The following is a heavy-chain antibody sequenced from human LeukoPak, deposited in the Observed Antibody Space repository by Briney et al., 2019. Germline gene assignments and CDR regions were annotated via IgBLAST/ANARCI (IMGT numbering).Heavy chain of an antibody. CDR1: RFPLSSNS. D-gene: IGHD2-15*01. J-gene: IGHJ4*02. Sequence: GGSLRLSCAASRFPLSSNSLNWVRQAPGKGLEWVSYISSSGSAIYYVDSVKVRFTVSRYNAKNSLFLQMNSPRAKDTAVYYCVRVKGSYFDYWGQGALVTVSS. CDR2: ISSSGSAI. CDR3: VRVKGSYFDY. V-gene: IGHV3-48*01.